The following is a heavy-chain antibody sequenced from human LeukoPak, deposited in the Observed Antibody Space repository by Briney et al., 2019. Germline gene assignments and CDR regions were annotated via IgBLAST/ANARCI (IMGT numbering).Heavy chain of an antibody. Sequence: SETLSLTCTVSGGSISSSSYYWSWIRQPPGKGLEWIGEINHSGSTNYNPSLKSRVTISVDTSKNQFSLKLSSVTAADTAVYYCAQHLAAAGIGSRFDPWGQGTLVTVSS. D-gene: IGHD6-13*01. CDR1: GGSISSSSYY. CDR2: INHSGST. J-gene: IGHJ5*02. CDR3: AQHLAAAGIGSRFDP. V-gene: IGHV4-39*07.